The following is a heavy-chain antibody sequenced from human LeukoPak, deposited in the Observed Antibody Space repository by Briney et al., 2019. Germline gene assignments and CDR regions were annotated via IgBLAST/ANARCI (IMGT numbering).Heavy chain of an antibody. CDR2: ISHSGST. V-gene: IGHV4-38-2*02. Sequence: SETLSLTCTVSDYSISSGYYWGWIRQPPGKGLEWIGSISHSGSTYYNPSLKNRVTISVDTSKNQFSLKLSSMTAADTAVYYCARDGLIRGGYYYYYMDVWGKGTTVTISS. D-gene: IGHD2-15*01. CDR1: DYSISSGYY. J-gene: IGHJ6*03. CDR3: ARDGLIRGGYYYYYMDV.